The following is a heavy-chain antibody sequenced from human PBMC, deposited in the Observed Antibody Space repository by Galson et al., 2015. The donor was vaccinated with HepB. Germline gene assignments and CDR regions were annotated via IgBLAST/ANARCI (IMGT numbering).Heavy chain of an antibody. D-gene: IGHD2-2*02. J-gene: IGHJ5*02. Sequence: SLRLSCAASGFTFSSYAVSWVRQAPGKGLEWVSAISGSGGSTYYADSVKGRFTISRDNSKNTLYLQMNSLRAEDTAVYYCAKDQLFCTSCYTWANWFDPWGQGTLVTVSS. CDR3: AKDQLFCTSCYTWANWFDP. V-gene: IGHV3-23*01. CDR1: GFTFSSYA. CDR2: ISGSGGST.